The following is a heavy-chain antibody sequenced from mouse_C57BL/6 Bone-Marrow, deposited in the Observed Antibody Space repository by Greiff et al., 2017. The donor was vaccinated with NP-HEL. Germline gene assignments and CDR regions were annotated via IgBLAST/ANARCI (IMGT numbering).Heavy chain of an antibody. D-gene: IGHD1-1*01. V-gene: IGHV1-55*01. CDR2: IYPGSGST. CDR1: GYTFTSYW. CDR3: ARWVTTVEGDY. Sequence: QVHVKQPGAELVKPGASVKMSCKASGYTFTSYWITWVKQRPGQGLEWIGDIYPGSGSTNYNEKFKSKATLTVDTSSSTAYMQLRSLTSEDSAVYYCARWVTTVEGDYWGQGTTLTVSS. J-gene: IGHJ2*01.